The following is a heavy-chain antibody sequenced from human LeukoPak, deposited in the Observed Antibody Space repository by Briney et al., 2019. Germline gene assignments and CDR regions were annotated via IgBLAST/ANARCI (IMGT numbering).Heavy chain of an antibody. J-gene: IGHJ4*02. D-gene: IGHD2-15*01. V-gene: IGHV1-69*05. Sequence: SVKVSCKASGGTFSSYAISWVRQAPGQGLEWMGGIIPIFGTANYAQKFQGRVTITTGESTSTAYMELSSLRSEDTAVYYCARGGYCSGGSCYAVYWGQGTLVTVSS. CDR1: GGTFSSYA. CDR3: ARGGYCSGGSCYAVY. CDR2: IIPIFGTA.